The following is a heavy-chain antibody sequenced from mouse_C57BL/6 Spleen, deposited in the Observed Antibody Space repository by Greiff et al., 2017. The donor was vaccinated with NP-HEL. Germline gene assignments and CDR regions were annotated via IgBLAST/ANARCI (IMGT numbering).Heavy chain of an antibody. D-gene: IGHD4-1*01. Sequence: QVQLKQSGAELVMPGASVKLSCKASGYTFTSYWMHWVKQRPGQGLEWIGEIDPSDSYTNYNQKFKGKSTLTVDKSSSTAYMQLSSLTSEDSAVYYCARRKAGTFDYWGQGTTLTVSS. V-gene: IGHV1-69*01. J-gene: IGHJ2*01. CDR3: ARRKAGTFDY. CDR2: IDPSDSYT. CDR1: GYTFTSYW.